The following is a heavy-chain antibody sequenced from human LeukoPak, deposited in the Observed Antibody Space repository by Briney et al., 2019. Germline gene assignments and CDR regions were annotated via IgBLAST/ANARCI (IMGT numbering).Heavy chain of an antibody. CDR3: KQKTAYEISPDFDY. D-gene: IGHD3-9*01. CDR1: GATFSRYA. Sequence: GASVKVFCKASGATFSRYAISWAPQAPGQGLEWMVGIIPIFGTANYAQKFKGRGTITTDESTSTAYMELSSLRFEDTAFFFCKQKTAYEISPDFDYWGQGTLVTVSS. V-gene: IGHV1-69*05. J-gene: IGHJ4*02. CDR2: IIPIFGTA.